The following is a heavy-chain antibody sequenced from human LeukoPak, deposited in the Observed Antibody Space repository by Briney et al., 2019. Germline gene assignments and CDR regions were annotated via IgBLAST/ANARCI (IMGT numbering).Heavy chain of an antibody. CDR1: GFSLSTSGVG. V-gene: IGHV2-5*02. CDR2: IYWDDDK. CDR3: AHRLGAAAGEYFQH. D-gene: IGHD6-13*01. Sequence: SGPTLVKPTQTLXLTCTFSGFSLSTSGVGVSWIRQPPGKALEWLALIYWDDDKRYSPSLKSRLTITKDTSKNQVVLTMTNMDPVDTATYYCAHRLGAAAGEYFQHWGQGTLVTVSS. J-gene: IGHJ1*01.